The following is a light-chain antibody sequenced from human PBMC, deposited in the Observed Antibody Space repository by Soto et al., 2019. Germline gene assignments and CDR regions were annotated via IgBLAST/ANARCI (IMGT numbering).Light chain of an antibody. V-gene: IGKV3-20*01. CDR2: GAS. J-gene: IGKJ1*01. Sequence: EIVLTQSPGTLSLSPGERATLSCRASQSVSSNYLAWYQRKPGQAPRLLIYGASSRATGIPNRLSCSGSGTAFTLIIARLEPEEFAVYYCQQSGSSPPTFGQGTKVEIK. CDR3: QQSGSSPPT. CDR1: QSVSSNY.